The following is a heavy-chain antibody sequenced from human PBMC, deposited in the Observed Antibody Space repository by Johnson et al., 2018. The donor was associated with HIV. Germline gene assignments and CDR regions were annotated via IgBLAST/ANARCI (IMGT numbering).Heavy chain of an antibody. CDR2: ISYDGSNK. J-gene: IGHJ3*02. CDR3: ARGGPGFQNIHDAFDI. CDR1: GFTFSSYA. D-gene: IGHD1/OR15-1a*01. V-gene: IGHV3-30-3*01. Sequence: QVQLVESGGGVVQPGRSLRLSCAASGFTFSSYAMHWVRQAPGKGLEWVAVISYDGSNKYYADYVKGRFTISRDNSKNTLYLQMNSLRAEDTALYYCARGGPGFQNIHDAFDIWAQGTMVTVSS.